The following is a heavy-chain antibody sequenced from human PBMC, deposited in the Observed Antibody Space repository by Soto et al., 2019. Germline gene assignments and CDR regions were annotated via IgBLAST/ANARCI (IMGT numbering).Heavy chain of an antibody. V-gene: IGHV3-53*01. J-gene: IGHJ4*02. Sequence: EVQLVESGGGLIHPGGSLRLSCAASGFNVNSDYMNWVRQTPGKGLEWVASIYSGETTYYADSVRGRFTISSDKSKNTLYFQLSSLRIEDTAVYYCTRDGRGLGRLSLFEHWGQGVLVTVSS. D-gene: IGHD2-21*02. CDR3: TRDGRGLGRLSLFEH. CDR1: GFNVNSDY. CDR2: IYSGETT.